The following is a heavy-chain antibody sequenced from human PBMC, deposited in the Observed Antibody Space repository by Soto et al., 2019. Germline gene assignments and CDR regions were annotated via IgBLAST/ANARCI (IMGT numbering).Heavy chain of an antibody. V-gene: IGHV4-31*02. CDR3: ARGAPFTMVRGVSAFDY. CDR2: IYYSGST. J-gene: IGHJ4*01. D-gene: IGHD3-10*01. CDR1: GVSISSGGYY. Sequence: SETLSLTWTFSGVSISSGGYYWSWIRQHPWKGLEWIGYIYYSGSTYYNPSLKSRVTISVDTSKNQFSLKLSSVTAADTAVYYCARGAPFTMVRGVSAFDYWGHGTLVTVSS.